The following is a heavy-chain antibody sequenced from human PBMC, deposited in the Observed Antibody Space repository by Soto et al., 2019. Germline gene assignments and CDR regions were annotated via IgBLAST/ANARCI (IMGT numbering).Heavy chain of an antibody. J-gene: IGHJ4*02. CDR2: MNPNSGNT. Sequence: QVQLVQSGAEVKKPGASVKVSCKASGYTFTSYDINWVRQATGQGLEWMGWMNPNSGNTGYGQKFQGRVTMTRNTSISTAYMALSSLSSEDTAVYDCARELNTKGEDYWGQGTLVTVSS. V-gene: IGHV1-8*01. CDR3: ARELNTKGEDY. CDR1: GYTFTSYD. D-gene: IGHD2-8*01.